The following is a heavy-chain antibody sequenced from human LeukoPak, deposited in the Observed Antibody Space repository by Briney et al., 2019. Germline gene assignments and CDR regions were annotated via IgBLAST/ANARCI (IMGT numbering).Heavy chain of an antibody. CDR2: IYHAGST. CDR3: ASSPSYYDFWSGYSYFDY. CDR1: GYSISSGYY. Sequence: SETLSLTCTVSGYSISSGYYWGWIRPSPGKGLEWIGSIYHAGSTFHNPSLKSRVTISVDTSKNQFSLKLSSVTAADTAVYYCASSPSYYDFWSGYSYFDYWGQGTLVTVSS. D-gene: IGHD3-3*01. J-gene: IGHJ4*02. V-gene: IGHV4-38-2*02.